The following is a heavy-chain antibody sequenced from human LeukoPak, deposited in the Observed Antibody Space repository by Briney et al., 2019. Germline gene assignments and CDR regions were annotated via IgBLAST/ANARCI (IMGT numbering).Heavy chain of an antibody. J-gene: IGHJ4*02. CDR2: VYYSGST. D-gene: IGHD2-15*01. V-gene: IGHV4-59*01. CDR3: ARGVGYCSGGNCYGVGSSDY. CDR1: GGSISSYY. Sequence: SETLSLTCTVSGGSISSYYWSWIRQPPGKGLEWIGYVYYSGSTNYNPSLKSRVTISLDTSKTQFSLKLRSVTAADTAVYYCARGVGYCSGGNCYGVGSSDYWGQGTLVTVSS.